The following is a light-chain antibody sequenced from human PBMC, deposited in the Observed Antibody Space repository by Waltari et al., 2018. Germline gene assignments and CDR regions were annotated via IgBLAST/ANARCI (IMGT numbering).Light chain of an antibody. V-gene: IGKV3-15*01. CDR1: QSVSSN. CDR2: GAS. J-gene: IGKJ4*01. CDR3: QQYNNWPF. Sequence: EIVMTQSPATLSVSPGERATLSCRASQSVSSNLAWYQQKPGQAPRLFIYGASTRATGIPARFSGSGSGTEFTLTISSLQSEDFAVYYCQQYNNWPFFGGGTKVEIK.